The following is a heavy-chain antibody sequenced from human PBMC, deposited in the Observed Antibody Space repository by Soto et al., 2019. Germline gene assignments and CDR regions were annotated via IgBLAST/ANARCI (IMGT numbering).Heavy chain of an antibody. CDR3: ATHTPDSSSWYYFDY. CDR1: GYTLTELS. Sequence: ASVKVSCKVSGYTLTELSMHWVRQAPGKGLEWMGGFDPEDGETIYAQKFQGRVTMTEDTSTDTAYMELSSLRSEDTAVYYCATHTPDSSSWYYFDYWGQGTLVTVSS. D-gene: IGHD6-13*01. CDR2: FDPEDGET. V-gene: IGHV1-24*01. J-gene: IGHJ4*02.